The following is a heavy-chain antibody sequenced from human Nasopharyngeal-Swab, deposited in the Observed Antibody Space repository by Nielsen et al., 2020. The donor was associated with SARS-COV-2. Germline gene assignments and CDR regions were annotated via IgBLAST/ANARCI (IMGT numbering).Heavy chain of an antibody. D-gene: IGHD3-22*01. CDR3: ARAYYYDSSGYYYADY. CDR2: ISAYNGNT. V-gene: IGHV1-18*01. CDR1: GYTFTGYG. J-gene: IGHJ4*02. Sequence: ASVKVSCKASGYTFTGYGISWVRQAPGQGLEWMGWISAYNGNTNYAQKLQGRVTMTTDTSTSTAYMELRSLRSDDTAVYYCARAYYYDSSGYYYADYWGQGTLVTVSS.